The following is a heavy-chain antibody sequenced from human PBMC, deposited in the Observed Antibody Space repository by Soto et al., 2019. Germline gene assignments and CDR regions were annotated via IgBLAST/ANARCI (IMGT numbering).Heavy chain of an antibody. CDR2: INHSGST. J-gene: IGHJ6*03. Sequence: PSETLSLTCAVYGGSFSGYYWSWIRQPPGKGLEWIGEINHSGSTNYNPSPKSRVTISVDTSKNQFSLKLSSVTAADTAVYYCASLLRNYYYYYMDVWGKGTTVTVSS. CDR1: GGSFSGYY. V-gene: IGHV4-34*01. D-gene: IGHD3-16*01. CDR3: ASLLRNYYYYYMDV.